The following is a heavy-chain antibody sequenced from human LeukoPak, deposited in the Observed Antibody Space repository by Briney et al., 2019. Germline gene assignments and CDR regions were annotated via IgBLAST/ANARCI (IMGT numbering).Heavy chain of an antibody. J-gene: IGHJ3*02. CDR2: ISSSSNYI. V-gene: IGHV3-21*01. CDR3: ARDVGASAPDAFDI. Sequence: GGSLRLSCAASGFTFSTYNMNWVRQAPGKGLEWVSSISSSSNYIYYADSVKGRFTISRDNAKNSLYLQMNSLRAEDTDVYYCARDVGASAPDAFDIWGQGTMVTASS. CDR1: GFTFSTYN. D-gene: IGHD1-26*01.